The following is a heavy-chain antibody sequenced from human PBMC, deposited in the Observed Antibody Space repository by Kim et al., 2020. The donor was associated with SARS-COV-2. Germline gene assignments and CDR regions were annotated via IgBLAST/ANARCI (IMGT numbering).Heavy chain of an antibody. Sequence: SETLSLTCTVSGGSVSSGDYYWSWIRQPPGKGLEWIGYIYYSGITNYNPSLKSRVTISVDTSTNQFSLNLRSVTAADTAVYYCARDGVSLTHFDYWGQGT. CDR1: GGSVSSGDYY. J-gene: IGHJ4*02. CDR2: IYYSGIT. CDR3: ARDGVSLTHFDY. V-gene: IGHV4-61*08.